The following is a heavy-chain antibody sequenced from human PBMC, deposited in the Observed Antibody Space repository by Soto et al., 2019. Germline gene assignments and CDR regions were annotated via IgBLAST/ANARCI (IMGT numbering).Heavy chain of an antibody. Sequence: PSQTLSLTCAISGYSVSSNSAAWNWIRQSPSRGREWLGRTYYRSKWYNDYAVAVKSRITINPDTSKNQFSLQLNSVTPEDTAVYYCARFTIFGVVTFYGMAVWGQGTTVTV. CDR1: GYSVSSNSAA. CDR2: TYYRSKWYN. J-gene: IGHJ6*02. V-gene: IGHV6-1*01. D-gene: IGHD3-3*01. CDR3: ARFTIFGVVTFYGMAV.